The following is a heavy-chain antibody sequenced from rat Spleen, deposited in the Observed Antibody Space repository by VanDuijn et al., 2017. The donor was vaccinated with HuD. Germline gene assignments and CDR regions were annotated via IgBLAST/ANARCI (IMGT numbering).Heavy chain of an antibody. CDR1: FYSVTSSYR. D-gene: IGHD1-12*02. Sequence: EVQLQESGPGLVKPSQSLSLTCSVTFYSVTSSYRWNWIRKFPGNKLEWMGYINSAGSTNYNPSLKSRISITRDTSKNQFFLQVDSVTADDTATYYCARSDYNGGVRNSWGQGVMVTVSS. J-gene: IGHJ2*01. V-gene: IGHV3-3*01. CDR3: ARSDYNGGVRNS. CDR2: INSAGST.